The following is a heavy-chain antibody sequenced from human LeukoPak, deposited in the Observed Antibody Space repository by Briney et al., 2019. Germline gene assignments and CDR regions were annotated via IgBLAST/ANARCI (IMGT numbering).Heavy chain of an antibody. D-gene: IGHD1-26*01. J-gene: IGHJ4*02. CDR3: AAGPWELDF. CDR2: IYNGGNT. V-gene: IGHV4-4*09. CDR1: GGSINTYY. Sequence: SETLSLTCTVSGGSINTYYASWIRQAPGKGLEFIGFIYNGGNTNYNPSLKSRATISVDTSNNQFSLRLTSVTAADTAMYYCAAGPWELDFWGQGTLVTVSS.